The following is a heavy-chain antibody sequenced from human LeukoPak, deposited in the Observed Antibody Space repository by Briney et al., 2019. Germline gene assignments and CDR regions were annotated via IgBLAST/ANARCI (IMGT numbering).Heavy chain of an antibody. D-gene: IGHD3-9*01. V-gene: IGHV3-23*01. CDR2: ISGSGGST. Sequence: GGSLRLSCAASGFTFSSYAMSWVRQAPGKGLEWASAISGSGGSTYYADSVKGRFTISRDNSKNTLYLQMNSLRAEDTAVYYCAKGGLRYFDWLSPSTDYGMDVWGQGTTVTVSS. CDR1: GFTFSSYA. J-gene: IGHJ6*02. CDR3: AKGGLRYFDWLSPSTDYGMDV.